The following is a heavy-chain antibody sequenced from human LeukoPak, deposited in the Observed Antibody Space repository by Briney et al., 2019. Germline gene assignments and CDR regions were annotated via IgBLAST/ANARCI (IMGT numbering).Heavy chain of an antibody. Sequence: GASVKVSCKASGYTFTGYYMHWVRQAPGQGLEWMGRINPNSGGTNYAQKFQGRVTMTRDTSISTAYMELSRLRSADTAVYYCARDGGAGWSAFDYWGQGTLVTVSS. V-gene: IGHV1-2*06. CDR1: GYTFTGYY. D-gene: IGHD6-19*01. CDR2: INPNSGGT. J-gene: IGHJ4*02. CDR3: ARDGGAGWSAFDY.